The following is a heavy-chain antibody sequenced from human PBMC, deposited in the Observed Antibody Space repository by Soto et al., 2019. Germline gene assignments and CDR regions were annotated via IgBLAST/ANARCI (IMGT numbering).Heavy chain of an antibody. CDR1: GFTFYNYA. CDR2: ISGGGDGT. V-gene: IGHV3-23*01. D-gene: IGHD2-8*01. J-gene: IGHJ3*01. CDR3: AKKGLGSLATYCTTGDCHYAFDV. Sequence: VQLLESGGGLVRPGGSLRLSCAASGFTFYNYAMNWVRQAPGKGLEWVSTISGGGDGTYYADSVKGRFTISRDNSRNTVHLQMNSPRAEDTAVYYCAKKGLGSLATYCTTGDCHYAFDVWGQGTLVTVSS.